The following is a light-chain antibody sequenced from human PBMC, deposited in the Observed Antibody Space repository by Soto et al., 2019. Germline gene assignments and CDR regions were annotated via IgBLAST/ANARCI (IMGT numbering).Light chain of an antibody. Sequence: DIQITQTPSSLSASVGDTVTITCRASQGISNYLAWYQQNPGQVPNLLIYAASTLQSGVPSRFSGSGSGTDFTLTISSLRPEDVATYYCQKYNNAPRTFGQGTKVEI. CDR1: QGISNY. CDR3: QKYNNAPRT. CDR2: AAS. V-gene: IGKV1-27*01. J-gene: IGKJ1*01.